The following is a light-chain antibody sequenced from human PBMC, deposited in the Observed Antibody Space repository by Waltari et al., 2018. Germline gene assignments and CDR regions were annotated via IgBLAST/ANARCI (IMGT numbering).Light chain of an antibody. CDR3: SSYTNTFVV. J-gene: IGLJ2*01. Sequence: QSALTQPASVSGSPGQSITISCTGSSSDIGAYNYVAWYQHFPDEAPNLLIYEVRNRPSGVSSRFSGSKSGNTASLTISGIQAEDEAHYYCSSYTNTFVVFGGGTKLTVL. CDR2: EVR. CDR1: SSDIGAYNY. V-gene: IGLV2-14*01.